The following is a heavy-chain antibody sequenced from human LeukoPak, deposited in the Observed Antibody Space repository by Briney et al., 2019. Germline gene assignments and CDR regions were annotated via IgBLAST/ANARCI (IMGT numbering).Heavy chain of an antibody. D-gene: IGHD4-17*01. CDR2: ISGSGGST. J-gene: IGHJ4*02. CDR3: AKDSSYGDHHFDY. CDR1: GFTFSSYA. Sequence: TGGSLRLSCAASGFTFSSYAMSWVRQAPGKGLEWVSAISGSGGSTYYADSVKGRFTISRDNSKNTLYLQMNSLRAEDTAVYYCAKDSSYGDHHFDYWGQGTLVTVSS. V-gene: IGHV3-23*01.